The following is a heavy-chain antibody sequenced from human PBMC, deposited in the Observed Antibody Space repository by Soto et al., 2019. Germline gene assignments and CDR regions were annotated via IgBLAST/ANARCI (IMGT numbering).Heavy chain of an antibody. CDR2: ISYDGSNK. Sequence: PGGSLRLSCEASEFTFSSYTMHWVRQAPGKGLEWVAIISYDGSNKYYADFVKGRFTISRDNSKNTLYLQMNSLRPEDTALCFCARAPRYNAFWSDMDVWGQGTTVTVSS. CDR3: ARAPRYNAFWSDMDV. CDR1: EFTFSSYT. J-gene: IGHJ6*02. V-gene: IGHV3-30-3*01. D-gene: IGHD3-3*01.